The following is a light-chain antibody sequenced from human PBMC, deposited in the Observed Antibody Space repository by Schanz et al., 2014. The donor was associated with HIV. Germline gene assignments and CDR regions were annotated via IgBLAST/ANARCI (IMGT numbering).Light chain of an antibody. CDR3: SSYTSTSTRV. CDR1: SSDVGASDS. J-gene: IGLJ3*02. CDR2: DVT. Sequence: QSALTQPASVSGSPGQSITISCTGTSSDVGASDSVSWFQQNPGKAPRLLIYDVTNRPSGVSHRFSGSKSGNTASLTISGLQAEDEADYYCSSYTSTSTRVFGGGTKLTVL. V-gene: IGLV2-14*03.